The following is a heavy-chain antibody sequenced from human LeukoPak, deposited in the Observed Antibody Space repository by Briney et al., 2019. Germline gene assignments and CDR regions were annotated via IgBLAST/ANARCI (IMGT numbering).Heavy chain of an antibody. Sequence: GSVKVSFKASGYTFTGYYMHWVRQAPGQGLEWMGWINPNSGGTNYAQKFQGRVTMTKDTSISTDYMELSRLRSADTAVYYCARSPHILTGENFDYWGQGTLVTVSS. CDR1: GYTFTGYY. V-gene: IGHV1-2*02. CDR3: ARSPHILTGENFDY. CDR2: INPNSGGT. J-gene: IGHJ4*02. D-gene: IGHD3-9*01.